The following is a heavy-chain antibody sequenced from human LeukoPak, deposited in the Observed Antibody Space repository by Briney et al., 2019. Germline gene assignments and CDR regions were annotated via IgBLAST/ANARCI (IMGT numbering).Heavy chain of an antibody. D-gene: IGHD3-10*01. CDR1: GFTSSNAW. CDR3: TTDAYYYGSGSYSY. J-gene: IGHJ4*02. Sequence: GGSLRLSCAASGFTSSNAWMSWVRQAPGKGLEWVGRIKSKTDGGTTDYAAPVKGRFTISRDDSKNTLYLQMNSLKTEDTAVYYCTTDAYYYGSGSYSYWGQGTLVTVSS. CDR2: IKSKTDGGTT. V-gene: IGHV3-15*01.